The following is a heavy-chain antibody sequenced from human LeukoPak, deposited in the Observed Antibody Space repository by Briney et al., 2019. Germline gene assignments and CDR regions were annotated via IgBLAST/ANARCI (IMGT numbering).Heavy chain of an antibody. CDR3: AKVRRYYMDV. V-gene: IGHV3-23*01. J-gene: IGHJ6*03. CDR1: GFTGINDY. CDR2: ISGSGGST. Sequence: GGSLRLSCVGSGFTGINDYFSWVRQAPGKGLEWVSAISGSGGSTYYADSVKGRFTNSRDNSKNTLYLQMNSLRAEDTAVYYCAKVRRYYMDVWGKGTTVTVSS.